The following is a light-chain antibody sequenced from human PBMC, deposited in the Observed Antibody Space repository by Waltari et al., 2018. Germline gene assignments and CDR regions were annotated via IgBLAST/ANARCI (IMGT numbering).Light chain of an antibody. CDR2: GVS. CDR3: QYYNNYELT. V-gene: IGKV1-5*03. Sequence: DIPMTQSPSTLSASVGDRVTITCRASQRITNWLAWYQQKPGMAPKLLIYGVSTLESGVPSRFSGSGSGAEFTLTISSLQPDDFATYYCQYYNNYELTFGGGTKVEIK. CDR1: QRITNW. J-gene: IGKJ4*01.